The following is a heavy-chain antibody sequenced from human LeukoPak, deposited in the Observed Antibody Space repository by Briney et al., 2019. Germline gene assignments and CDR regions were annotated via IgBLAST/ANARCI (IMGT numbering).Heavy chain of an antibody. J-gene: IGHJ6*02. CDR1: GFTFSSYS. CDR3: AKLGFVVVPATSNYYGMDV. D-gene: IGHD2-2*01. CDR2: ISSSSSYI. V-gene: IGHV3-21*04. Sequence: GGSLRLSCAASGFTFSSYSMNWVRQAPGKGLEWVSSISSSSSYIYYADSVKGRFTISRDNSKNTLYLQMNSLRAEDTAVYYCAKLGFVVVPATSNYYGMDVWGQGTTVTVSS.